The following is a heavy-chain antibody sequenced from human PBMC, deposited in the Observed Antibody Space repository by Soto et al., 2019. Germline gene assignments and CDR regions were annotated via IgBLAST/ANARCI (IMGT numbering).Heavy chain of an antibody. CDR1: GYTFTSYD. J-gene: IGHJ6*03. V-gene: IGHV1-8*01. CDR2: MNPNSGNT. CDR3: ARGVVHLWSLVEEKNMDV. D-gene: IGHD3-3*01. Sequence: ASVKVSCKASGYTFTSYDINWVRQATGQGLEWMGWMNPNSGNTGYAQKFQGRVTMTRNTSISTAYMELSSLRSEDTAVYYCARGVVHLWSLVEEKNMDVWGKGTTVTVSS.